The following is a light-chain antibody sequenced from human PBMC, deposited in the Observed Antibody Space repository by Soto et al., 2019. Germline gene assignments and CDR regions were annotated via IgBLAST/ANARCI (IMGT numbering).Light chain of an antibody. CDR3: QQYDSSPRT. CDR1: HTISSSY. CDR2: AIS. V-gene: IGKV3-20*01. Sequence: ENVLTQSPGTLSLSPGQRATLSCRASHTISSSYLAWYQQKPGQAPRLLIYAISDRATGVPDRFRGSGSGTDFTLTITRLEPEDFGVYFCQQYDSSPRTFGQGTKVDIK. J-gene: IGKJ1*01.